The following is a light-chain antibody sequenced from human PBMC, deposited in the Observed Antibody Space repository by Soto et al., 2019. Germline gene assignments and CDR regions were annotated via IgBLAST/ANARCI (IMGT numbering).Light chain of an antibody. CDR2: SAS. J-gene: IGKJ1*01. CDR1: QDINVY. CDR3: QQYDSSWT. Sequence: DIQMTQSPSSVSASIGDTVTITCRASQDINVYLNWYQQKPGEVPKLLIYSASTLHSGVPSRFTGSGSETDFTLTIRSLQPEDFATYYCQQYDSSWTFGQGTKVDIK. V-gene: IGKV1-39*01.